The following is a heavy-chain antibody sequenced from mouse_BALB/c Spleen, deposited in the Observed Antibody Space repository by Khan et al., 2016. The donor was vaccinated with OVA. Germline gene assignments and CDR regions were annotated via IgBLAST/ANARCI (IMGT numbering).Heavy chain of an antibody. D-gene: IGHD2-14*01. CDR2: INTETGEP. J-gene: IGHJ2*01. CDR1: GYTFTDYS. V-gene: IGHV9-2-1*01. Sequence: QVQLKQSGPELKKPGETVKISCKASGYTFTDYSMHWVKQAPGKGLKWMDWINTETGEPTYADDFKGRFAFSLETSASTAYLQINNLKNEDTATYFCARDRYDYFDYWGQGTTLTVSS. CDR3: ARDRYDYFDY.